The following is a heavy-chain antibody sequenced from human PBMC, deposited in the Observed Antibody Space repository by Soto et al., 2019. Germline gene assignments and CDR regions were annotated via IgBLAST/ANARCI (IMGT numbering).Heavy chain of an antibody. CDR2: IIPIFGTA. V-gene: IGHV1-69*12. CDR3: ARESRYCSGVSCYSLPGIDY. CDR1: GGTFSSYA. Sequence: QVQLVQSGAEVKKPGSSVKVSCKASGGTFSSYAISWVRQAPGQGLEWMGGIIPIFGTANYAQKFQGRVTITADESTSTAYMELSSLRSEDTAVYYCARESRYCSGVSCYSLPGIDYWCQGTLVTVSS. J-gene: IGHJ4*02. D-gene: IGHD2-15*01.